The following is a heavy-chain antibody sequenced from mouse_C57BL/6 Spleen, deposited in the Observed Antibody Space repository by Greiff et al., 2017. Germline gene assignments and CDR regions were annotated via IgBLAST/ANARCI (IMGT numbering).Heavy chain of an antibody. V-gene: IGHV5-4*01. CDR1: GFTFSSYA. CDR2: ISDGGSYT. Sequence: DVHLVESGGGLVKPGGSLKLSCAASGFTFSSYAMSWVRQTPEKRLEWVATISDGGSYTYYPDNVKGRFTISTDNAKNNMYLQMSQLKSEETAMYYCAREIYYGSSYTFAYWGQGTLVTVSA. J-gene: IGHJ3*01. D-gene: IGHD1-1*01. CDR3: AREIYYGSSYTFAY.